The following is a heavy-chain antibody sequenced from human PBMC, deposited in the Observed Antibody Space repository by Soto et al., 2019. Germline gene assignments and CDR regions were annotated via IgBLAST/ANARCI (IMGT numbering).Heavy chain of an antibody. CDR3: VICRRQRLALRAFHI. D-gene: IGHD6-25*01. CDR1: GGSFSGYY. V-gene: IGHV4-34*01. CDR2: INHSGST. Sequence: SETLSLTCAVYGGSFSGYYWSWIRQPPGKGLEWIGEINHSGSTNYNPSLKSRVTISVDTSKNQFSLKLSSVTAADTAVYYCVICRRQRLALRAFHIRGQGTLVTV. J-gene: IGHJ3*02.